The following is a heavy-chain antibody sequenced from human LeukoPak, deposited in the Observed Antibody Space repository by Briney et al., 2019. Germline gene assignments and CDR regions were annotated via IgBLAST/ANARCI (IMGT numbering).Heavy chain of an antibody. J-gene: IGHJ5*02. D-gene: IGHD6-19*01. V-gene: IGHV1-3*01. Sequence: ASVKVSCKASGFTFTTYTMHWVRQAPGQRLEWMGWINAANGNTQYSQKFQGRVTITRDTSASTAYMELSSLRSEDTAVYYCARGAPIRVAVAATFDPWGQGTLVTVPS. CDR3: ARGAPIRVAVAATFDP. CDR1: GFTFTTYT. CDR2: INAANGNT.